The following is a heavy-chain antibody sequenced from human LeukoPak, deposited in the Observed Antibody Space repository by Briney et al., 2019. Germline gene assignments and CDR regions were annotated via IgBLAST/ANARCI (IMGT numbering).Heavy chain of an antibody. CDR2: VSSSSSYI. CDR3: ARDSGIQINWFDP. J-gene: IGHJ5*02. CDR1: GFTFSSYS. Sequence: GGSLRLSCAASGFTFSSYSMNWVRQAPGKGLEWVSSVSSSSSYIYYADSLEGRFTSSRDNAKNSLYLQMNSLRAEDTAVYYCARDSGIQINWFDPWGQGTLVTVSS. D-gene: IGHD5-18*01. V-gene: IGHV3-21*01.